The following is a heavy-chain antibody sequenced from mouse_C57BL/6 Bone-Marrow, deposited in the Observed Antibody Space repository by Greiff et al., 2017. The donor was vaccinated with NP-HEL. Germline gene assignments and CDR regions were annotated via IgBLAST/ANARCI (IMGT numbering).Heavy chain of an antibody. CDR1: GYTFTSYW. CDR3: ARAYGNYVHYAMDY. CDR2: IDPNSGGT. V-gene: IGHV1-72*01. J-gene: IGHJ4*01. Sequence: QVQLQQSGAELVKPGASVKLSCKASGYTFTSYWMHWVKQRPGRGLEWIGRIDPNSGGTKYNETFKSKATMTVDKPSSTAYMQLSSLTSEDSAVYYCARAYGNYVHYAMDYWGQGTSVTVSS. D-gene: IGHD2-10*02.